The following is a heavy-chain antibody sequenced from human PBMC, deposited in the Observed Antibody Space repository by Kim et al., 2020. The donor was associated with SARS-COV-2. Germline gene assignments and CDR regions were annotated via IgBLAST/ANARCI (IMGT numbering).Heavy chain of an antibody. CDR1: GYSFTSYW. V-gene: IGHV5-51*01. CDR2: IYPGDSDT. CDR3: SSALWYSSSWYSPYGMDV. D-gene: IGHD6-13*01. Sequence: GESLKISCKGSGYSFTSYWIGWVRQMPGKGLEWMGIIYPGDSDTRYSPSFQGQVTISADKSISTAYLQWSSLKASDTAMYYCSSALWYSSSWYSPYGMDVWGQGTTVTVSS. J-gene: IGHJ6*02.